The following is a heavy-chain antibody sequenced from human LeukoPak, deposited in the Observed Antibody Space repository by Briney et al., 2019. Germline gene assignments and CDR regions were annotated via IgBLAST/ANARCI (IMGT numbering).Heavy chain of an antibody. V-gene: IGHV5-51*01. J-gene: IGHJ4*02. CDR1: GYRFTRYW. D-gene: IGHD1-26*01. Sequence: GESLKISCETSGYRFTRYWIGWVRQMPGEGLEWMGVVYPGDSETRYSPSFQGQVTISADKSISTAYLQWSSLKASDTAMYYCATSGSYEVLDYWGQGTLVTVSS. CDR3: ATSGSYEVLDY. CDR2: VYPGDSET.